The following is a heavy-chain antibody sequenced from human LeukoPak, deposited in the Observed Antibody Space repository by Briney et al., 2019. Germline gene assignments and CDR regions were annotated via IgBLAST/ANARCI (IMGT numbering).Heavy chain of an antibody. CDR2: IYSGGST. CDR3: ARAESGYSYGYIYYYGMDV. CDR1: GFTVSSNY. Sequence: GGSLRLSCAASGFTVSSNYMSWFRQAPGKGLDWASVIYSGGSTYYADSVKGRFTISRDNSKNTLYLQMNSLRAEDTAVYYCARAESGYSYGYIYYYGMDVWGQGTTVTVSS. J-gene: IGHJ6*02. D-gene: IGHD5-18*01. V-gene: IGHV3-53*01.